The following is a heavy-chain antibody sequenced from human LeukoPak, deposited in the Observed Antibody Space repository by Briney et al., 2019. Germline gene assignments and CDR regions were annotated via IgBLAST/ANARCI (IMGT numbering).Heavy chain of an antibody. CDR2: IYRSGST. J-gene: IGHJ6*03. V-gene: IGHV4-38-2*02. D-gene: IGHD5-24*01. CDR3: ATVSRVAVGWHKKKYYYYYMDV. CDR1: GYSISSGYY. Sequence: SETLSLTCTVSGYSISSGYYWVWIRQPPGKGLEWIGSIYRSGSTNYNPSLKSRVTISVDTSNNQFSLKLNSLTAADTAVYYCATVSRVAVGWHKKKYYYYYMDVWGKGTTVTVSS.